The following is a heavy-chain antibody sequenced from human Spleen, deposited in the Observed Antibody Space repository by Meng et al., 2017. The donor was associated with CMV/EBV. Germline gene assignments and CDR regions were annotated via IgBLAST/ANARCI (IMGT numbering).Heavy chain of an antibody. CDR1: GFTFSSYW. J-gene: IGHJ3*02. D-gene: IGHD2-2*01. Sequence: GESLKISCAASGFTFSSYWMSWVRQAPGKGLEWVANIKQDGSEKYYVDSVKGRFTISRDNAKNSLYLQMNSLRAEDTAVYYCARGEYQLLGLGAFDIWGQGTMVTVS. V-gene: IGHV3-7*03. CDR2: IKQDGSEK. CDR3: ARGEYQLLGLGAFDI.